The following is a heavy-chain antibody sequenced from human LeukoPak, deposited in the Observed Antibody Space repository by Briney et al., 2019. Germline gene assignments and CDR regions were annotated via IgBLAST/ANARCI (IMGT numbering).Heavy chain of an antibody. CDR3: AKDLEVEGVGDTQ. Sequence: GGSLRLSCAGSGFIFSTYSMNWVRQAPGKGLEWVSSISSQSSYIHYADSVKGRFTISRDNAKNSLFLQMNSMRAEDTAVYYCAKDLEVEGVGDTQWGQGTLVTVSS. D-gene: IGHD2-15*01. V-gene: IGHV3-21*06. CDR1: GFIFSTYS. CDR2: ISSQSSYI. J-gene: IGHJ4*02.